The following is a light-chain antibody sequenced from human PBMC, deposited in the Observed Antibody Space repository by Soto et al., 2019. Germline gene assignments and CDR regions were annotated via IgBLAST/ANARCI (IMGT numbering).Light chain of an antibody. CDR3: QKDGRAPST. Sequence: EIQMTQSPSSLSASVGDRVTITCRASQGISNYLAWYQQKPGKGPKLLIYGASTLQSGVPSRLSGSGSGTDLTLIINSLQPEDGATAFCQKDGRAPSTVGQGTKVEIK. V-gene: IGKV1-27*01. CDR2: GAS. CDR1: QGISNY. J-gene: IGKJ1*01.